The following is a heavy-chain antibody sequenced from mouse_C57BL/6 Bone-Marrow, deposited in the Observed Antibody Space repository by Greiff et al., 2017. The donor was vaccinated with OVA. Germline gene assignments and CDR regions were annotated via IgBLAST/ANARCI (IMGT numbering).Heavy chain of an antibody. CDR3: TPYYYGTSYYFDY. CDR2: IDPENGDP. J-gene: IGHJ2*01. CDR1: GFNIKDDY. V-gene: IGHV14-4*01. Sequence: VQLQQSGAELVRPGASVKLSCTASGFNIKDDYMHWVKQRPEQGLEWIGWIDPENGDPEYASKFQGKATITADTSSNTAYLQLSSLTSEDTAVYYCTPYYYGTSYYFDYWGQGTTLTVSS. D-gene: IGHD1-1*01.